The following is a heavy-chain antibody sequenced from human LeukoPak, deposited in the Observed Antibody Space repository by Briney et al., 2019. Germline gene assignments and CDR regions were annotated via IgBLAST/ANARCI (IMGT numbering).Heavy chain of an antibody. V-gene: IGHV1-2*02. D-gene: IGHD6-6*01. J-gene: IGHJ4*02. CDR2: INPNSGGT. CDR3: ARAAQLAARRTYFDY. CDR1: GYTFTGYY. Sequence: EASVKVSCKASGYTFTGYYMHWVRQAPGQGLEWMGWINPNSGGTNYAQKFQGRVTTTRDTSISTAYMELSRLRSDDTAVYYCARAAQLAARRTYFDYWGQGTLVTVSS.